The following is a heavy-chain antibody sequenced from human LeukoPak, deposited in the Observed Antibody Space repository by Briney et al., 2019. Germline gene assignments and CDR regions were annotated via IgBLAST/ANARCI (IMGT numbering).Heavy chain of an antibody. CDR2: IYYSGST. Sequence: SETLSLTCTVSGGSISSGGYYWSWIRQHPGKGLEWIGYIYYSGSTYYNPSLKSRVTISVDTSKNQFSLQLSSVTAADTAVYYCARLIRYCTTTTCYTDRVDSWGQGTLVTVSS. CDR3: ARLIRYCTTTTCYTDRVDS. J-gene: IGHJ4*02. V-gene: IGHV4-31*03. D-gene: IGHD2-2*02. CDR1: GGSISSGGYY.